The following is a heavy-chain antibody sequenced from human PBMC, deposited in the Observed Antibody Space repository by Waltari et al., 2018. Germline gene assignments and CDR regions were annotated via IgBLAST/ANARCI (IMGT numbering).Heavy chain of an antibody. J-gene: IGHJ5*02. D-gene: IGHD3-10*01. V-gene: IGHV4-59*01. CDR2: AYFSGTT. CDR3: ARGGLRYYDSGSQPYNWFGP. CDR1: NGSINNFH. Sequence: QVQLQESGPGLVKPSETLSLTCTVSNGSINNFHWRWIRQPPGKGLEWIGYAYFSGTTTYNPSLKSRVTISVDTSKNQFSLKLTSVTAADTATYYCARGGLRYYDSGSQPYNWFGPWGQGIMVSVSS.